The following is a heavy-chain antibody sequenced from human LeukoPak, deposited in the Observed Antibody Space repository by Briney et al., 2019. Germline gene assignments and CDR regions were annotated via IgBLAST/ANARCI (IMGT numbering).Heavy chain of an antibody. Sequence: SETLSLTCTVSGGSISSSSYYWGWIRQPPGKGLEWIGSIYYSGSTYYNPSLKSRVTISVDTSKNQFFLKLSSVTAADTAVYYCASEGVGMIVSDYWGQGTLVTVSS. CDR2: IYYSGST. J-gene: IGHJ4*02. V-gene: IGHV4-39*07. CDR1: GGSISSSSYY. CDR3: ASEGVGMIVSDY. D-gene: IGHD3-22*01.